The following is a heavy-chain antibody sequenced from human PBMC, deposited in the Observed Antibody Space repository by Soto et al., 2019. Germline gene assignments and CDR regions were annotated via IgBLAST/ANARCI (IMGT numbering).Heavy chain of an antibody. CDR2: IKSKTDGGTT. Sequence: GGSLRLSCAASGFTFSNAWMNWVRQAPGKGLEWVGRIKSKTDGGTTDYAAPVKGRFTISRDDSKNTLYLQMNSLKTEDTAVYYCTTADPWFGELLGFDYWGQGTLVTVSS. CDR3: TTADPWFGELLGFDY. V-gene: IGHV3-15*07. CDR1: GFTFSNAW. D-gene: IGHD3-10*01. J-gene: IGHJ4*02.